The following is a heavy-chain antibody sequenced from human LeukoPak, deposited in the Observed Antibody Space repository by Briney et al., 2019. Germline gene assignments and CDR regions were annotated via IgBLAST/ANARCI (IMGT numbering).Heavy chain of an antibody. CDR2: IRSKAYGGTT. CDR3: TSCSSISCYTFDFDY. D-gene: IGHD2-2*02. V-gene: IGHV3-49*04. Sequence: PGRTLRLSCTASGFTFGDYAMSWVRQAPGKGLEWGGFIRSKAYGGTTEYAASVKGRSTISRDDSKSTAYLQMNSLKTEYTAVYYCTSCSSISCYTFDFDYWGQGTLVTVSS. CDR1: GFTFGDYA. J-gene: IGHJ4*02.